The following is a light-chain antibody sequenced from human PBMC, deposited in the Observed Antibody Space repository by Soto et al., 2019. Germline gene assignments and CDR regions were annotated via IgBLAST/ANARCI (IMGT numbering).Light chain of an antibody. Sequence: DIQLTQSPSFLSASVGDRVTITCRASQAISSYLAWYQQKPGKAPKLLIYAASTLQSGVPSRFSGSGSGTEFTLTSTSLQPEDFATYYCQQVNSYPLTFGGGTKVEIK. CDR1: QAISSY. V-gene: IGKV1-9*01. CDR3: QQVNSYPLT. J-gene: IGKJ4*01. CDR2: AAS.